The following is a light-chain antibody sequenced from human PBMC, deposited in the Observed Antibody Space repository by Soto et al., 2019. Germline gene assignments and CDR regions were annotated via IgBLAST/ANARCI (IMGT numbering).Light chain of an antibody. CDR2: AAS. CDR3: QQYYTYPLA. J-gene: IGKJ1*01. CDR1: RPISTY. V-gene: IGKV1-8*01. Sequence: AIRMTQSPSSISAFTGDRVTITCRTSRPISTYLAWYQQKPGKTPTLLMYAASTLQSGVPSRFSVSGSWTDFTLTISCLQSEDFTTYYCQQYYTYPLAFGQGTNIEIK.